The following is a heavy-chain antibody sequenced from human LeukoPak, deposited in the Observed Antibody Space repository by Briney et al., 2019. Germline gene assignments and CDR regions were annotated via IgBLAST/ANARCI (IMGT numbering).Heavy chain of an antibody. Sequence: PGGSLRLSCVASGFTFSSYAMSWVRQAPGKGLEWVAVISYDGSNKYYADSVKGRFTISRDNSKNTLYLQMNSLRAEDTAVYYCARALSLWLSNFDYWGQGTLVTVSS. J-gene: IGHJ4*02. CDR3: ARALSLWLSNFDY. D-gene: IGHD5-18*01. CDR2: ISYDGSNK. CDR1: GFTFSSYA. V-gene: IGHV3-30*04.